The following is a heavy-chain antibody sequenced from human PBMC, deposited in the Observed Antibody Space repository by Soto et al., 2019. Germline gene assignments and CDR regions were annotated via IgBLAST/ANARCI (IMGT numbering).Heavy chain of an antibody. CDR1: GVTFKDYG. Sequence: GGSLRLSCGAPGVTFKDYGMHWVRQAPGKGLEWVAVISYDGKQTYYADSVKGRFTISKDKSKRTLFLQMNSLRVDDTAVYYCARDGWGSNWYFDLWGRGTLVTV. CDR2: ISYDGKQT. V-gene: IGHV3-30*03. D-gene: IGHD3-16*01. CDR3: ARDGWGSNWYFDL. J-gene: IGHJ2*01.